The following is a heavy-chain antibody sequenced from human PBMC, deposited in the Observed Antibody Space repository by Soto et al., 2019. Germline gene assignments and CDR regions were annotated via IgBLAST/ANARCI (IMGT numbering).Heavy chain of an antibody. D-gene: IGHD6-13*01. Sequence: QVQLVQSGTEVKEPGASVSLSCKASGYTFTTYYIHWVRQAPGQGLEWMGMINPSGGSTTYAQNFQGRVTMTRDTSTSTVYMDLNSLRSDDTAVYYCARWTSAGNGRRVDVWGQGTTVTVSS. J-gene: IGHJ6*02. CDR1: GYTFTTYY. V-gene: IGHV1-46*01. CDR3: ARWTSAGNGRRVDV. CDR2: INPSGGST.